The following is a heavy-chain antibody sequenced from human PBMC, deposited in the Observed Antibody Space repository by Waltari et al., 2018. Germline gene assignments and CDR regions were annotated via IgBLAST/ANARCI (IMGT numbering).Heavy chain of an antibody. D-gene: IGHD6-13*01. CDR1: GGSISRSRYY. J-gene: IGHJ4*02. V-gene: IGHV4-39*01. CDR3: ARQHSSSWAYFDY. Sequence: QLQLQESGPGLVKPSETLSLTCPVSGGSISRSRYYWGWIRQPPGKGLEWIGSIYYSGSTYFNPSLKSRVTISVDTSKNQFSLKLSAVTAADTAVYYCARQHSSSWAYFDYWGQGTLVTVSS. CDR2: IYYSGST.